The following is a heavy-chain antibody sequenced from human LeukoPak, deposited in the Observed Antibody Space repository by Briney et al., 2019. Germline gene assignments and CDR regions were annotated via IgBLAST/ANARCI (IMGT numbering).Heavy chain of an antibody. Sequence: GASVKVSCKASGFTFIDYYMHWVRQAPGQGLEWMGRINPRSGGTNYAQKFQDRVTMTRDTSISTAYMELSRLKFDDTAVFYCARGSISSGVWFDPWGQGTLVTVSS. D-gene: IGHD6-6*01. CDR2: INPRSGGT. V-gene: IGHV1-2*06. CDR1: GFTFIDYY. J-gene: IGHJ5*02. CDR3: ARGSISSGVWFDP.